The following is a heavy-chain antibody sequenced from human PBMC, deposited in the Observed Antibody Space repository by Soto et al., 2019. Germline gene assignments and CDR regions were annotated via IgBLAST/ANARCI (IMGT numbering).Heavy chain of an antibody. V-gene: IGHV5-51*01. J-gene: IGHJ4*02. CDR3: ARLRDYVWGSYRPDILDY. D-gene: IGHD3-16*02. CDR1: GYSFTNYW. Sequence: GESLKISCKGSGYSFTNYWIGWVRQMPGKGLEWMGIIYPGDSDTRYSPSFQGQVTISADKSISTAYLQWSSLKASDTAMYYCARLRDYVWGSYRPDILDYWGQGTLVTVSS. CDR2: IYPGDSDT.